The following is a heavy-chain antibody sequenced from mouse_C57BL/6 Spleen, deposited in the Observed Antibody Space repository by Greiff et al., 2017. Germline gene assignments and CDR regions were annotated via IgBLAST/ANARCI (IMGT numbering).Heavy chain of an antibody. D-gene: IGHD2-3*01. CDR3: ARGLLRNY. V-gene: IGHV1-55*01. Sequence: VQLQQPGAELVKPGASVKMSCKASGYTFTSYWITWVKQRPGQGLEWIGDIYPGSGSTNYNEKFKSKATLTVETSSSTAYMQLSSLTSEDSAVYYCARGLLRNYWGQGTTLTVSS. CDR2: IYPGSGST. J-gene: IGHJ2*01. CDR1: GYTFTSYW.